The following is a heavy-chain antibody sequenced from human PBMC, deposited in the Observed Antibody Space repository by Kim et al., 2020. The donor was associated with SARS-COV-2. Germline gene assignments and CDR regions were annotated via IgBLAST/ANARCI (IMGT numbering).Heavy chain of an antibody. D-gene: IGHD2-21*01. CDR3: VRCGEQGFDY. CDR1: GFTFSPYT. Sequence: GGSLRLSCAASGFTFSPYTMHWVRQGPGKGLVWVSRINGDGRTRSYADFLKGRFTISRDNAKNTLDRQMNSRTAEDTAGYCCVRCGEQGFDYWGQGTM. J-gene: IGHJ4*02. V-gene: IGHV3-74*01. CDR2: INGDGRTR.